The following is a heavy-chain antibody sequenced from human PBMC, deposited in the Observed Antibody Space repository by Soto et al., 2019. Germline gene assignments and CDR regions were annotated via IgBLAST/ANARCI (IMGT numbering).Heavy chain of an antibody. J-gene: IGHJ5*02. CDR2: MNPGSGKT. CDR3: ARMASFGTLNWFDP. CDR1: GYTFINYD. Sequence: QVQLVQSGAEVKEPGASVRVSCKASGYTFINYDISWVRQATGQGLEWMGWMNPGSGKTGYANKFQCRGTMTRDASTSTAHLELRSLPSEDTAVYYCARMASFGTLNWFDPWGQGTLFTVSS. V-gene: IGHV1-8*02. D-gene: IGHD3-16*01.